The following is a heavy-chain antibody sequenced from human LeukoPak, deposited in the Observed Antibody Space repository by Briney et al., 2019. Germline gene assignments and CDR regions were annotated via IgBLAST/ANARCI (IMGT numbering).Heavy chain of an antibody. CDR1: GFTFSTCA. Sequence: PGGSLRLSCAASGFTFSTCAMHWVRQAPGKGLEWVAVISYDGSNKYYADSVKGRFTISRDNSKNTLYLQMNSLRAEDTAVYYCAKDSGYGDHPDYYYYGMDVWGQGTTVTVSS. CDR2: ISYDGSNK. CDR3: AKDSGYGDHPDYYYYGMDV. D-gene: IGHD4-17*01. V-gene: IGHV3-30*18. J-gene: IGHJ6*02.